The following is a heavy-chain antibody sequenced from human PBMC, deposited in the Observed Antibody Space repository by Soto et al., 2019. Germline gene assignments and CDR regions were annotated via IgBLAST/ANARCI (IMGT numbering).Heavy chain of an antibody. D-gene: IGHD3-16*01. V-gene: IGHV1-69*01. CDR2: SIPLFGTA. CDR3: ATGRGSGGFDS. Sequence: QVQLVQSGTEVKKPGSSVRVSCKASGGTSNRFAFSWVRQAPGQGLEWMGGSIPLFGTANYAPSFQGRATVTADESTSTGYMELSGLISDDTAVYYCATGRGSGGFDSWGQGTQVLVSS. CDR1: GGTSNRFA. J-gene: IGHJ4*02.